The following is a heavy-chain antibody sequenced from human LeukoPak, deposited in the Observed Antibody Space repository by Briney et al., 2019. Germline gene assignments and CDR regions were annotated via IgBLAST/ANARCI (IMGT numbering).Heavy chain of an antibody. CDR1: GFTFSGYW. V-gene: IGHV3-74*01. D-gene: IGHD3-16*01. CDR2: INEDASII. J-gene: IGHJ4*02. CDR3: ARDLILVWTPGDDFDF. Sequence: PGGSLRLSCAASGFTFSGYWMHWVRQAPGKGLEWVSRINEDASIITYADSVKGRFIISRDNTKNSLYLQMNSLRAEDTAVYYCARDLILVWTPGDDFDFWGQGTLVTVSS.